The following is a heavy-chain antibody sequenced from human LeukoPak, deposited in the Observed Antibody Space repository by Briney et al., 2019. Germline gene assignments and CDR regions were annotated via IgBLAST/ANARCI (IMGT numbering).Heavy chain of an antibody. CDR1: GYSISSGYY. CDR2: IYHSGST. J-gene: IGHJ3*02. CDR3: ARILGVDAFDI. V-gene: IGHV4-38-2*02. Sequence: PSETLSLTCTVSGYSISSGYYWGWIRQPPGKGLEWIGSIYHSGSTYYNPSLKSRVTISVDTSKNQFSLKLSSVTAADTAVYYCARILGVDAFDIWGQGTMVTVSS.